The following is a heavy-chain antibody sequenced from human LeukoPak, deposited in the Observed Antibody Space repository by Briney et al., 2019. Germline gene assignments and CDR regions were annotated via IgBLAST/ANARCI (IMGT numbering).Heavy chain of an antibody. Sequence: ASVKVSCTASGGTFSSYAISWVRQAPGQGLEWMGGIIPIFGTANYAQKFQGRVTITADESTSTAYMELSSLRSEDTAVYYCARKVGGYSYGHAFDYWGQGTLVTVSS. V-gene: IGHV1-69*13. CDR2: IIPIFGTA. CDR1: GGTFSSYA. D-gene: IGHD5-18*01. J-gene: IGHJ4*02. CDR3: ARKVGGYSYGHAFDY.